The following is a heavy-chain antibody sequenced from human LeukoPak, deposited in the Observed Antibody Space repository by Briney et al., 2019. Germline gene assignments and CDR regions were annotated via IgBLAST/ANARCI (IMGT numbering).Heavy chain of an antibody. J-gene: IGHJ4*02. CDR3: ARQQYYYDSSGYFQSRQGYYFDY. CDR2: IYPGDSDT. CDR1: GYSFSNYW. Sequence: GESLKISCKGSGYSFSNYWIGWVRQMPGKGLEWMGIIYPGDSDTRYSPSFQGQVTISADKSISTAYLQWSSLKASDTATYYCARQQYYYDSSGYFQSRQGYYFDYWGQGTLVTVSS. D-gene: IGHD3-22*01. V-gene: IGHV5-51*01.